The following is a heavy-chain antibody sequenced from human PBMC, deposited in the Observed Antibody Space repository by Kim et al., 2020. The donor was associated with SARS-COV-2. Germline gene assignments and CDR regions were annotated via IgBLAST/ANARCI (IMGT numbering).Heavy chain of an antibody. D-gene: IGHD1-26*01. J-gene: IGHJ5*02. CDR3: ARPHSGRGGGAWFDP. V-gene: IGHV4-39*01. CDR2: FYYGGST. Sequence: SETLSLTCTVSGGSISSGNYFWGWIRQPPGKGLEWIGNFYYGGSTYYSPSLKSRVTMSADTSKNQFSLMLRSVTAADTAVYYCARPHSGRGGGAWFDPWGQGTLVTVSS. CDR1: GGSISSGNYF.